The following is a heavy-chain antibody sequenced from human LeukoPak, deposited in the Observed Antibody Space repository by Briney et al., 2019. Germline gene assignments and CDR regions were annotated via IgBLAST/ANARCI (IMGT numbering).Heavy chain of an antibody. Sequence: PGGSLRLSCAASGFTFTTYWMSWVRQAPGKGLEWVANIKQDGSDKYYVDSVKGRFTISRDNAKNSLYLQMNSLRAEDTAVYYCARVTREYIYGYNNYYYKDVWGKGTTVSVSS. CDR2: IKQDGSDK. V-gene: IGHV3-7*01. CDR1: GFTFTTYW. D-gene: IGHD5-18*01. J-gene: IGHJ6*03. CDR3: ARVTREYIYGYNNYYYKDV.